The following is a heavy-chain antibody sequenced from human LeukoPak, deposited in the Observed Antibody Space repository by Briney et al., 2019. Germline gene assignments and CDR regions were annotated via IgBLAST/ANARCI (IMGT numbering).Heavy chain of an antibody. V-gene: IGHV4-31*03. J-gene: IGHJ4*02. CDR3: ARSPEYYFGY. Sequence: SQTLSLTCTVSGGSISSGGYYWSWIRQHPGKGLEWFGYIYYSGSTYYNPSLKSRVTISVDTSENQFSLKLTSVTAADTAVYYCARSPEYYFGYWGQGTLVTVSS. CDR1: GGSISSGGYY. CDR2: IYYSGST. D-gene: IGHD1-14*01.